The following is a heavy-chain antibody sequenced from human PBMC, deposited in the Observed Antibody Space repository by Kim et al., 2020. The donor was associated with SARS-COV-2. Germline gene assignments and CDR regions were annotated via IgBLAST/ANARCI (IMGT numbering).Heavy chain of an antibody. CDR3: ARAGSYYDSSGYYVDY. D-gene: IGHD3-22*01. CDR1: GGSISSYY. Sequence: SETLSLTCTVSGGSISSYYWSWIRQPPGKGLEWIGYIYYSGSTNYNPSLKSRVTISVDTSKNQFSLKLSSVTAADTAVYYCARAGSYYDSSGYYVDYWGQGTLVTVSS. V-gene: IGHV4-59*01. CDR2: IYYSGST. J-gene: IGHJ4*02.